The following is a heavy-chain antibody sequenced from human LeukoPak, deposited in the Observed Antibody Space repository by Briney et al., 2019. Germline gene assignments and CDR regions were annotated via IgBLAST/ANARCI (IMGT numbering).Heavy chain of an antibody. CDR1: GGSISSYY. CDR3: ARSPDYYDSSGPYYFDY. J-gene: IGHJ4*02. V-gene: IGHV4-59*01. D-gene: IGHD3-22*01. CDR2: IYYSGST. Sequence: SETLSLTCTVSGGSISSYYWSWIRQPPGKGLEWIGYIYYSGSTNYNPSLKSRVTISVDTSKNQFSLKLSSVIAADTAVYYCARSPDYYDSSGPYYFDYWGQGTLVTVSS.